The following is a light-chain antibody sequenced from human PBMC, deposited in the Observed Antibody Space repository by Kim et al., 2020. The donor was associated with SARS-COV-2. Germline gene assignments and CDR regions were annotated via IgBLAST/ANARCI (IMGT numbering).Light chain of an antibody. CDR1: KLGDKY. J-gene: IGLJ1*01. V-gene: IGLV3-1*01. CDR2: QDS. CDR3: QAWDSSTPLYV. Sequence: SYELTQPPSVSVSPGQTASITCSGDKLGDKYACWYQQKPGQSPVLVIYQDSKRSSGIPERFSGSNSGNTATLTISGTQAMDEADYYCQAWDSSTPLYVFG.